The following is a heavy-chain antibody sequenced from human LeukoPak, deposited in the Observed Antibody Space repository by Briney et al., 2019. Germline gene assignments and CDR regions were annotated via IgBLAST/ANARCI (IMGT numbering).Heavy chain of an antibody. V-gene: IGHV1-58*02. CDR1: GFTFHTSA. D-gene: IGHD3-3*01. CDR2: IVLGSGNT. CDR3: AAQRGASLHDFWSTRLFDP. Sequence: SVRVSCKASGFTFHTSAMQWVRQARGQRLEWIGWIVLGSGNTVYSHKFHDRVIITRDMSTSTVYMELDSLGSEDTAVYYCAAQRGASLHDFWSTRLFDPWGQGTLVTVSS. J-gene: IGHJ5*02.